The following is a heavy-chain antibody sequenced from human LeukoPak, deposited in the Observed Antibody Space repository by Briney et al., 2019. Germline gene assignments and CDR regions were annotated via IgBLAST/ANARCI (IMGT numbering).Heavy chain of an antibody. Sequence: SETLSLTCTVSRGSISGSIRSYYWSWLRQPPGKGLEWIGYISSSGSVNDNPSLRSRVSISVDTSKNQFFLNLSSVSAADTAVYYCARIPLGYSGAYYFDYWGQGTLVTVSP. CDR2: ISSSGSV. CDR1: RGSISGSIRSYY. CDR3: ARIPLGYSGAYYFDY. J-gene: IGHJ4*02. V-gene: IGHV4-4*09. D-gene: IGHD5-12*01.